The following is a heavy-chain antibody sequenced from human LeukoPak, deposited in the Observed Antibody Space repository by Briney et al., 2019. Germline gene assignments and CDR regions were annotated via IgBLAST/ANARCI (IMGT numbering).Heavy chain of an antibody. Sequence: GASVKVSCKASGYTFTSYGISWVRQAPGQGLEWMGWISTYNGNTNYAQKLQGRVTMTTDTSTSTAYMELRSLRSDDTAVYYCAARSFYDSSGSFDYWGQGTLVTVSS. CDR1: GYTFTSYG. CDR3: AARSFYDSSGSFDY. D-gene: IGHD3-22*01. CDR2: ISTYNGNT. J-gene: IGHJ4*02. V-gene: IGHV1-18*01.